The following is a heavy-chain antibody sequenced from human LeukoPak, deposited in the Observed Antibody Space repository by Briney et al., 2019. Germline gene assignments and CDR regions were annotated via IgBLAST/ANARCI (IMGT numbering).Heavy chain of an antibody. V-gene: IGHV4-59*01. J-gene: IGHJ6*02. CDR1: DGSISNYY. CDR2: IQYSGST. D-gene: IGHD2-2*01. CDR3: ARDSGLGYCSTTSCSYGLDV. Sequence: SETLSLTCSVSDGSISNYYWTWIRQPPGKGLEWIGNIQYSGSTNFNPSLKSRVTVSVDTSKNQVSLKLRSVTAADTAVYYCARDSGLGYCSTTSCSYGLDVWGQGPRSSSP.